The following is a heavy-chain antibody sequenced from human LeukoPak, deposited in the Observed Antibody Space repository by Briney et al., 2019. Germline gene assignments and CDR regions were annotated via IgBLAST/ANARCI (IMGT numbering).Heavy chain of an antibody. CDR1: GGSISSYY. CDR3: ARGYYDFWSGYSRFFDY. D-gene: IGHD3-3*01. CDR2: IYYSGST. Sequence: PSETLSLTCTVSGGSISSYYWSWIRQPPGKGLEWIGYIYYSGSTNYNPSLKSRVTISVDTSKNQFSLKLSSVTAADTAVYYCARGYYDFWSGYSRFFDYWGQGTLVTVSS. J-gene: IGHJ4*02. V-gene: IGHV4-59*01.